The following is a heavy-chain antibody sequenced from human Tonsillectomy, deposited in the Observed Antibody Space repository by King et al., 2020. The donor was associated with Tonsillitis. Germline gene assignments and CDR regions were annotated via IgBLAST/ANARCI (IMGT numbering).Heavy chain of an antibody. CDR1: GFTFGSYA. V-gene: IGHV3-23*04. Sequence: VQLVESGGGLVQPGGSLRLSGAASGFTFGSYAMSWVRQAPVKGFEWVSTISGSGGSTYYAELVKGRFTISRDNSKTTLLLQINSLRAEDTAVYYCAKEMRYDSRLRTFDYWGQGTLVTVSS. J-gene: IGHJ4*02. D-gene: IGHD3-22*01. CDR2: ISGSGGST. CDR3: AKEMRYDSRLRTFDY.